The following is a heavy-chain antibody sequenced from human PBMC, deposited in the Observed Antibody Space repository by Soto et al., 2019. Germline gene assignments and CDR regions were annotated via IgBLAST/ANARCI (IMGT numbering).Heavy chain of an antibody. J-gene: IGHJ6*02. D-gene: IGHD3-10*01. CDR2: INHSGST. V-gene: IGHV4-34*01. CDR3: ARGGYYYGSGSYYSPYYYYDMDV. CDR1: GGSFSGYY. Sequence: PSETLSLTCAVYGGSFSGYYWSWIRQPPGKGLEWIGEINHSGSTNYNPSLKSRVTISVDTSKNQFSLKLSSVTAAETAVYYCARGGYYYGSGSYYSPYYYYDMDVWGQGTTVTVSS.